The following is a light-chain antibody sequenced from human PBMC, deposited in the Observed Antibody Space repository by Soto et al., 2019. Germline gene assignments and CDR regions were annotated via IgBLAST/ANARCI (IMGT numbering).Light chain of an antibody. Sequence: QSALTQPASLSGSPGQSITISCTGTSTDIGSYNYVSWYQQHPGKAPKLMIFDVSYRPSGISDRFSGSKSGNTASLTISGLQPEDEAYYYCSSYGAISTLFGGGTKLTVL. CDR2: DVS. CDR1: STDIGSYNY. J-gene: IGLJ2*01. V-gene: IGLV2-14*03. CDR3: SSYGAISTL.